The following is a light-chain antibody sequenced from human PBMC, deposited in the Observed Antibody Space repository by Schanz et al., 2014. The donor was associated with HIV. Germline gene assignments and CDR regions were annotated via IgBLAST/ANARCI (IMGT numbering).Light chain of an antibody. J-gene: IGKJ1*01. CDR1: QSVSSDY. CDR3: QQSGSSLRT. V-gene: IGKV3-20*01. Sequence: EIVLTQSPGTLSLSPGERATLSCRASQSVSSDYLAWYQLKPGQAPRLLIYGASTRATGIPYRFSGSGSGTDFTLTITRLEPEDFAMYFCQQSGSSLRTFGQGTKVEIK. CDR2: GAS.